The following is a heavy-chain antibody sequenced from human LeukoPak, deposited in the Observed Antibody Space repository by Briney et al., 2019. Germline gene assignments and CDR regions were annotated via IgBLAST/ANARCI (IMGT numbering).Heavy chain of an antibody. CDR3: ARPREGSSSWYGGFDP. V-gene: IGHV4-30-2*01. CDR1: GGSTSSGNYS. D-gene: IGHD6-13*01. Sequence: SETLSLTCTVSGGSTSSGNYSWHWIRQPPQKGLEWIGYIYHSGNTYYTPSLKGRVTMSVDKSKNQFSLKVTSVTAADTAVYYCARPREGSSSWYGGFDPWGQGTLVTVSS. CDR2: IYHSGNT. J-gene: IGHJ5*02.